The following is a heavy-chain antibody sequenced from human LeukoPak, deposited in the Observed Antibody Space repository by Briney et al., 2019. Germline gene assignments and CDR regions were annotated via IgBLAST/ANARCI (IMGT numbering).Heavy chain of an antibody. V-gene: IGHV3-53*01. Sequence: TGGSLRLSCAASGFTVSSNYMSWVRQAPGKELEWVSVIYSGGSTYYADSVKGRFTISRDNSKNTLYLQMNSLRAEDTAVYYCARERVEMATVYYYYGMDVWGQGTTVTVSS. CDR1: GFTVSSNY. CDR3: ARERVEMATVYYYYGMDV. CDR2: IYSGGST. D-gene: IGHD5-24*01. J-gene: IGHJ6*02.